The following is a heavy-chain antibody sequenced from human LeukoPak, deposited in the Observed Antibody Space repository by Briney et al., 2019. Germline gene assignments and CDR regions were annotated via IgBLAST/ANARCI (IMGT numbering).Heavy chain of an antibody. CDR2: VYYSGET. CDR3: AKTGYGGNPFDS. Sequence: SETLSLTCTVSGASISSSSYSWGWIRQPPGKGLEWVGGVYYSGETHYNPSLKSRVTISVDVSKNQFSLKLSSVTAADTAVYYCAKTGYGGNPFDSWGQGTQVTVSS. D-gene: IGHD4-23*01. V-gene: IGHV4-39*01. CDR1: GASISSSSYS. J-gene: IGHJ4*02.